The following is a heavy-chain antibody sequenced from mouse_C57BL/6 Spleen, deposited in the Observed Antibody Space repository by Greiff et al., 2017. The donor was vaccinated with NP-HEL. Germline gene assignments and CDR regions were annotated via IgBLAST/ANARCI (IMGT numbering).Heavy chain of an antibody. D-gene: IGHD4-1*01. J-gene: IGHJ2*01. V-gene: IGHV1-82*01. Sequence: VQLQQSGPELVKPGASVKISCKASGYAFSSSWMNWVKQRPGKGLEWIGRIYPGDGDTNYNGKFKGKATLTADKSSSTAYMQLSSLTSEDSAVYFCALNWYYFDYWGQGTTLTVSS. CDR1: GYAFSSSW. CDR2: IYPGDGDT. CDR3: ALNWYYFDY.